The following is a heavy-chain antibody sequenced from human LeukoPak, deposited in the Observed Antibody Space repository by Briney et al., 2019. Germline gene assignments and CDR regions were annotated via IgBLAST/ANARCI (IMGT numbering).Heavy chain of an antibody. D-gene: IGHD3-10*01. J-gene: IGHJ3*02. CDR2: IYSSGST. V-gene: IGHV3-53*01. CDR1: GFTVSSNY. Sequence: GGSLRLSCAASGFTVSSNYMSWVRQAPGKGLEWGSVIYSSGSTYYADSVKGRFTISRDNSKNTRYLQMNSLRAEDTAVYYCAREYRGSRRSDAFDIWGQGTMVTVSS. CDR3: AREYRGSRRSDAFDI.